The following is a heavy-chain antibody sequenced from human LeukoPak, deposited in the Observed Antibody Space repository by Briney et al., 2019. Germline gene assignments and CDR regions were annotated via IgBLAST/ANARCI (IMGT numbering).Heavy chain of an antibody. D-gene: IGHD3-9*01. CDR2: IYHSGST. Sequence: SQTLSLTCAVSGGSISSGGYSWNWIRQPPGKGLEWIGYIYHSGSTYYNPSLKSRVTISVDRSKNQFSLKLSSVTAADTAVYYCARRLRLTGYYTAFDPWGQGTLVTVSS. J-gene: IGHJ5*02. CDR3: ARRLRLTGYYTAFDP. V-gene: IGHV4-30-2*01. CDR1: GGSISSGGYS.